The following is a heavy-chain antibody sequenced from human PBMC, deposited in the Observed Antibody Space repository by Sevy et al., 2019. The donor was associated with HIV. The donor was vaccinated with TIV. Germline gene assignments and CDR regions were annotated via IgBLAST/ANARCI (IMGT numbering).Heavy chain of an antibody. D-gene: IGHD6-13*01. V-gene: IGHV3-30*04. Sequence: GGSLRLSCAASRFTFNSYAMYWVRQAPGKGLEWVAVISYDGSFKNYADSVKGRFTISRDNSKNTLYLQMNSLRREDTAINYCAREAAEGPYGGTWFSNWLDPGGQGTLVTVSS. CDR2: ISYDGSFK. CDR3: AREAAEGPYGGTWFSNWLDP. J-gene: IGHJ5*02. CDR1: RFTFNSYA.